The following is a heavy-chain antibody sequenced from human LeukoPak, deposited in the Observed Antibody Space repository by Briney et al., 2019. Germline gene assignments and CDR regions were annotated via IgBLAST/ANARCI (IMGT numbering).Heavy chain of an antibody. CDR1: GFTVSSNY. V-gene: IGHV3-66*02. CDR2: IYSGGST. J-gene: IGHJ4*02. D-gene: IGHD1-26*01. Sequence: GGSLRLSCAVSGFTVSSNYMTWVRQAPGKGLEWVSVIYSGGSTYHADSVKGRFTISRDNSKNTLYLQMNGLRAEDTAVYYCGRGGTYYLDYWAKGPLFTVPS. CDR3: GRGGTYYLDY.